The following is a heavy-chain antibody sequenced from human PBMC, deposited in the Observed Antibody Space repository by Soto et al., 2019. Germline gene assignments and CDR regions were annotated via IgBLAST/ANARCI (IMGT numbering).Heavy chain of an antibody. Sequence: GESLKISCKGSGYSFTSYWISWVRQMPGKGLEWMGRIDPSDSYTNYSPSFQGHVTISADKSISTAYLQWSSLKASDTAMYYCAREGYYYDSSGYYGYYYYGMDAWGQGTTVTVSS. J-gene: IGHJ6*02. CDR1: GYSFTSYW. V-gene: IGHV5-10-1*01. CDR3: AREGYYYDSSGYYGYYYYGMDA. D-gene: IGHD3-22*01. CDR2: IDPSDSYT.